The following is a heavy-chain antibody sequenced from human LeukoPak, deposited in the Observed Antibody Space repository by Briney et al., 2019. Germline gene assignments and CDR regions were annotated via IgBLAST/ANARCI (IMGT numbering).Heavy chain of an antibody. CDR3: TRGGTTDQYFDY. J-gene: IGHJ4*02. V-gene: IGHV3-73*01. D-gene: IGHD1-14*01. CDR1: GFMFSGYG. CDR2: MRSKTNDYTT. Sequence: GGSLRLSCAASGFMFSGYGINWVRQASGQGLEWVGRMRSKTNDYTTTYAASVRGRFTVSRDDSKNTAYLQMNSLKIEDTAVYYCTRGGTTDQYFDYWGQGTLVTVSS.